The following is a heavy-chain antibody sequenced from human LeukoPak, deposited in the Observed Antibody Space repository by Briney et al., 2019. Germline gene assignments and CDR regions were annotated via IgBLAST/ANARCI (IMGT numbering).Heavy chain of an antibody. V-gene: IGHV4-4*07. CDR2: IYTSGTT. CDR1: GGSIRSYY. CDR3: ARTSPRAATFDY. J-gene: IGHJ4*02. D-gene: IGHD2-15*01. Sequence: SETLSLTCAVSGGSIRSYYWSWIRQPDGKGLEWIGRIYTSGTTNYNPSLKSRVTMSVDTSKNQFSLNLNSVTAADTAVYYCARTSPRAATFDYWGQGTLVTVSS.